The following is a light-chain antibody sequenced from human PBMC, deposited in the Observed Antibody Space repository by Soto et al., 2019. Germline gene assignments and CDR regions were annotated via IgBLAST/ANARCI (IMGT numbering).Light chain of an antibody. J-gene: IGKJ1*01. CDR3: XXXNNWPPWT. V-gene: IGKV3-15*01. CDR1: QSVSSN. Sequence: EIVMTQSPATLSVSPGERATLSCRASQSVSSNLAWYQQQPGQAPRLLIYGASTRATGIPARFSGSGSATEXXXXXXXXQSEXFAXXXXXXXNNWPPWTFGQGTKVEIK. CDR2: GAS.